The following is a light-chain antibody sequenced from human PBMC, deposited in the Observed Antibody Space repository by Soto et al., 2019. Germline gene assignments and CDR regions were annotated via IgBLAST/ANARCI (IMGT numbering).Light chain of an antibody. V-gene: IGLV1-40*01. CDR1: RSNIGAGYD. J-gene: IGLJ3*02. CDR3: HSYDSSLSAWV. CDR2: GNN. Sequence: QSVLTQPPSVSGAPGQRVTISCTGRRSNIGAGYDVHWYQQLPGTAPKLLIYGNNNRPSGVPDRFSGSKSGTTGSLAITGLQDADEDDYYCHSYDSSLSAWVFGGGTKLTVL.